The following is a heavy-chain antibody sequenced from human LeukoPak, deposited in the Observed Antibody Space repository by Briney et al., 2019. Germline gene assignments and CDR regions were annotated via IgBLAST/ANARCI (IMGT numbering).Heavy chain of an antibody. CDR1: GGSISSSSYY. D-gene: IGHD3-10*01. CDR2: IYYSGST. Sequence: SETLSLTCTVSGGSISSSSYYWGWIRQPPGKGLEWIGSIYYSGSTYYNPPLKSRVTISVDTSKNQFSLKLSSVTAADTTVYYCARPGFGSSVRYGMDVWGQGTTVTVSS. CDR3: ARPGFGSSVRYGMDV. V-gene: IGHV4-39*01. J-gene: IGHJ6*02.